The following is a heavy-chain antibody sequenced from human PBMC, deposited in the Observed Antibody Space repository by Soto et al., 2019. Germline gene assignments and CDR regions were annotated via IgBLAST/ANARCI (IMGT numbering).Heavy chain of an antibody. D-gene: IGHD6-6*01. CDR2: IDPSDSYT. J-gene: IGHJ6*02. CDR3: AASIAARPGYYYYGMDV. CDR1: GYSFTSYW. V-gene: IGHV5-10-1*01. Sequence: ESLKISCKGSGYSFTSYWISWVRQMPGKGLEWMGRIDPSDSYTNYSPSFQGHVTISADKSISTAYLQWSSLKASDTAMYYCAASIAARPGYYYYGMDVWSQGTTVTVSS.